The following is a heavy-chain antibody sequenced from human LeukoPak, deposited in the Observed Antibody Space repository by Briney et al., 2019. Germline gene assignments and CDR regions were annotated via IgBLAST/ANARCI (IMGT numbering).Heavy chain of an antibody. D-gene: IGHD6-13*01. CDR2: SYHTGST. V-gene: IGHV4-59*01. CDR1: GGSISSYY. Sequence: RTSETLSLTCTVSGGSISSYYWSWIRQPPGKGLEWIGYSYHTGSTNYNPSLKSRVTISVDTSKNQFSLKLSSVTAADTAVYYCATGYSSTWYYFDYWGQGTLVTVSS. J-gene: IGHJ4*02. CDR3: ATGYSSTWYYFDY.